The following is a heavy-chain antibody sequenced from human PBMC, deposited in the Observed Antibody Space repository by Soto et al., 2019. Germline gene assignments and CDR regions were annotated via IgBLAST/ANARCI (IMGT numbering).Heavy chain of an antibody. CDR2: VSAYNGNT. Sequence: QVQLVQSGTEVKKSGASVKLSCKTSGYTFTTYSITWVRQAPGQGLEWMGWVSAYNGNTHYAQKFQGRGTMTTDMSARTAYMELRSPRSEDTAMYYGAREAGGDHSSWFDPWGKGTLVTVSS. CDR1: GYTFTTYS. D-gene: IGHD3-16*01. V-gene: IGHV1-18*04. J-gene: IGHJ5*02. CDR3: AREAGGDHSSWFDP.